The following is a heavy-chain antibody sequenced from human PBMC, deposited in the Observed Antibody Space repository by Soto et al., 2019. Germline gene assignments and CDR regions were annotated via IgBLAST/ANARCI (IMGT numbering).Heavy chain of an antibody. CDR2: IVVGSGDT. D-gene: IGHD2-15*01. V-gene: IGHV1-58*02. CDR1: GFTFTSSA. CDR3: AKDNNPIELNCSGGSCYFSYFDY. J-gene: IGHJ4*02. Sequence: SVKVSCKASGFTFTSSAMQWVRQARGQRLEWIGWIVVGSGDTNYAQKFQERVTITRDMSTSTAYMELSSLRSEDTAVYYCAKDNNPIELNCSGGSCYFSYFDYWGQGTLVTVSS.